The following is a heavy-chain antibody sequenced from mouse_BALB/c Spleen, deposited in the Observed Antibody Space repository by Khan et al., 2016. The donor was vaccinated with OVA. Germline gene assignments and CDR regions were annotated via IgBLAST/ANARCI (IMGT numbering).Heavy chain of an antibody. J-gene: IGHJ3*01. CDR2: IYPGSGTT. CDR1: GYTFTDYV. Sequence: QVQLKESGPELMKPGASVKMSCKASGYTFTDYVINWVKQRTGQGLEWIGEIYPGSGTTYYNEKFKGKATLTADKSSTTAYMQLSSLASEDSAVYSCAKNYASWFAYWGQGTLVTVSA. D-gene: IGHD1-1*02. V-gene: IGHV1-77*01. CDR3: AKNYASWFAY.